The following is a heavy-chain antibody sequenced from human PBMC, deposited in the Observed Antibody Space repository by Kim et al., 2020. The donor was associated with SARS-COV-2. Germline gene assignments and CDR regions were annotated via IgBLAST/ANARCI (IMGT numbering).Heavy chain of an antibody. V-gene: IGHV3-48*03. CDR3: VRFSGRSTFYY. CDR1: GFIFSYDA. J-gene: IGHJ4*02. CDR2: INDDGDTT. Sequence: GGSLRLSCVXSGFIFSYDAMTWVRQAPGKGLEWISYINDDGDTTYYADSVKGRFTISRDNTRNSVYLQMSSLRAEDTAVYYCVRFSGRSTFYYWGQGALVTVPS. D-gene: IGHD1-26*01.